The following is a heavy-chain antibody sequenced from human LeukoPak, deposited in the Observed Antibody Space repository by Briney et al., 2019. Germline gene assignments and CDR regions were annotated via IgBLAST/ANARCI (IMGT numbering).Heavy chain of an antibody. CDR3: ARHNRRSGSYYIPGRFDY. Sequence: SETLSLTCAVYGGSFSGYYWSWIRQPPGKGLEWIGEINHSGSTNYNPSLKSRVTISVDTSKNQFSLKLSSVTAADTAVYYCARHNRRSGSYYIPGRFDYWGQGTLVTVSS. J-gene: IGHJ4*02. CDR2: INHSGST. CDR1: GGSFSGYY. V-gene: IGHV4-34*01. D-gene: IGHD1-26*01.